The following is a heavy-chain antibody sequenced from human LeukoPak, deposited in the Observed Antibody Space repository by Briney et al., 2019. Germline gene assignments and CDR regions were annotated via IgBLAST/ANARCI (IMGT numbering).Heavy chain of an antibody. V-gene: IGHV4-39*01. Sequence: PSETLSLTCTVSGGSISSSNYYWRWLRQPPGKGLEWVGTIYYSGTTYYNPSLESRVTISEDTSKNQFSLTLRSVTASDTAVYYCARQISDYDYYYMDVWGKGTTVTVSS. CDR3: ARQISDYDYYYMDV. CDR2: IYYSGTT. CDR1: GGSISSSNYY. J-gene: IGHJ6*03. D-gene: IGHD3-10*01.